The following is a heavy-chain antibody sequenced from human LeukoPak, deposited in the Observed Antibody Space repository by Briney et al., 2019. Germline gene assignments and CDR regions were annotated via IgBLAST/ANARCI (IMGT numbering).Heavy chain of an antibody. V-gene: IGHV4-59*02. CDR3: ARARLDSSGWYL. Sequence: SETLSLTCTVSGDSVSNHWWIWIRQPAGKGLEWIGYIYYSGSTNYNPSLKSRVTISVDTSKNQFSLKLSSVTAADTAVYYCARARLDSSGWYLWGQGTLVTVSS. CDR1: GDSVSNHW. D-gene: IGHD6-19*01. CDR2: IYYSGST. J-gene: IGHJ5*02.